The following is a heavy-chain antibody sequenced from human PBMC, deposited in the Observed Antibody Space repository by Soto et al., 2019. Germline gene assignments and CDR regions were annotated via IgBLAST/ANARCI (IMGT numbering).Heavy chain of an antibody. Sequence: PGGSLRLSCAASGFTFSTYAVSWVRQAPEKGLEWVSAISGSGGSTYYADSVKGRFTISRDNSKNTLYLQMDNLRAEDTAVYYCAKEGGYSSSLYYYFYGMDVWGQGTTVTVSS. CDR3: AKEGGYSSSLYYYFYGMDV. V-gene: IGHV3-23*01. D-gene: IGHD6-13*01. CDR1: GFTFSTYA. J-gene: IGHJ6*02. CDR2: ISGSGGST.